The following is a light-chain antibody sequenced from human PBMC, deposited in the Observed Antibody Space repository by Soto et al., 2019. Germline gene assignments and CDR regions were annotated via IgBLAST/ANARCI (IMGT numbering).Light chain of an antibody. V-gene: IGLV2-8*01. CDR1: SSDVGGYNY. Sequence: QSALTQPPSASGSPGQSVTISCTGTSSDVGGYNYVSWYQQHPGKALKLLIYEVTKRPSGVPDRFSGSKSGNTASLTVSGLQADDEAEYYCCSNAGSHYYVFGTGTKLTVL. CDR2: EVT. J-gene: IGLJ1*01. CDR3: CSNAGSHYYV.